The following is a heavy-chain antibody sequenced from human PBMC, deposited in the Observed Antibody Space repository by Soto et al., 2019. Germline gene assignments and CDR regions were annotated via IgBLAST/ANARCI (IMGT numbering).Heavy chain of an antibody. CDR2: ITSNGGNT. CDR3: ARRIPFGYGMDV. V-gene: IGHV3-64*01. J-gene: IGHJ6*02. D-gene: IGHD2-21*01. Sequence: EGELVESGGGLVLPGGSLRLSCAASGSTFSRYAMHWVRQAPGKGLECVSAITSNGGNTDYANSVKGRFTISRDNSKNTLYLQMGSLRAEDMAVYYCARRIPFGYGMDVWGQGTTVTVSS. CDR1: GSTFSRYA.